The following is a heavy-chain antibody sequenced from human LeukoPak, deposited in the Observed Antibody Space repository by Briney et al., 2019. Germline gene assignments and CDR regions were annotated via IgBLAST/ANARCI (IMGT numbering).Heavy chain of an antibody. D-gene: IGHD2-8*01. CDR3: ARDFLMVYEQYYYYYGMDV. CDR1: GGSISSSSYY. CDR2: IYYSGST. Sequence: TTSETLSLTCTVSGGSISSSSYYWGWIRQPPGKGLEWIGSIYYSGSTYYNPSLKSRVTISVDTSKNQFSLKLSSVTAADTAVYYCARDFLMVYEQYYYYYGMDVWGQGTTVTVSS. V-gene: IGHV4-39*07. J-gene: IGHJ6*02.